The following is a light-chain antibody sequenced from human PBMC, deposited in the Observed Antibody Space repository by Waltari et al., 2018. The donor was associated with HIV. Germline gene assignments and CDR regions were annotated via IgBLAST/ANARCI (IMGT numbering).Light chain of an antibody. V-gene: IGKV4-1*01. CDR3: QQYYTTPLS. Sequence: DVVMTQSPDSLAVSLGERAIINCKSSQSVLYSATKKNALARDHQKPGQPPKLLISWASTRESGVPARFSGSGSGTDVTLTINNLQAEDGSVYYCQQYYTTPLSFGGGTKVEIK. CDR1: QSVLYSATKKNA. CDR2: WAS. J-gene: IGKJ4*01.